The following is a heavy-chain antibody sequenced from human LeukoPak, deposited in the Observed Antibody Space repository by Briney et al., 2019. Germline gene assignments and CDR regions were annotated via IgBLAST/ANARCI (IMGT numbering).Heavy chain of an antibody. CDR2: INPNDGDT. CDR3: ARANFLYCSSSTCLFNY. Sequence: GASVKVSFKASGYPFTDYYMHWVRQAPGQGFEWMGWINPNDGDTNYAQEFQGRVTMTRDTSISTAHMEVSRLRSDDTAVYYCARANFLYCSSSTCLFNYWGQGTLVTVSS. J-gene: IGHJ4*02. D-gene: IGHD2-2*01. V-gene: IGHV1-2*02. CDR1: GYPFTDYY.